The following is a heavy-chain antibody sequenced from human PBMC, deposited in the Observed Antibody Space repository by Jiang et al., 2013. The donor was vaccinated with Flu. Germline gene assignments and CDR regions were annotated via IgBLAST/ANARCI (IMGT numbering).Heavy chain of an antibody. Sequence: GSGLVKPSETLSLTCTVSGVSVSSSAFYWGWIRQPPGKGLEWIGSIYYGGNTYYNPSLKSRVTISVDTSKNHFSLMLSSVTVADTAVYFCARQKCPYCTLTSNWFDPWGQGTLVTVSS. J-gene: IGHJ5*02. CDR3: ARQKCPYCTLTSNWFDP. V-gene: IGHV4-39*01. CDR2: IYYGGNT. D-gene: IGHD2-8*01. CDR1: GVSVSSSAFY.